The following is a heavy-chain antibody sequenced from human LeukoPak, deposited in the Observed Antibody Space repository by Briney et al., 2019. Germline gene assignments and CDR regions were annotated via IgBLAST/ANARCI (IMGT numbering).Heavy chain of an antibody. D-gene: IGHD3-10*01. J-gene: IGHJ4*02. CDR1: GLTFSTNSM. CDR2: IYHSGAT. CDR3: ARSYFGSGTFNGFDY. V-gene: IGHV4-4*02. Sequence: GSLRLSCAAAGLTFSTNSMNWVRQPPGMGLEWIGEIYHSGATNYNPSLKSRVTISLDKSRNQFSLNLNSVSAADTAVYYCARSYFGSGTFNGFDYWGQGTLVTVSS.